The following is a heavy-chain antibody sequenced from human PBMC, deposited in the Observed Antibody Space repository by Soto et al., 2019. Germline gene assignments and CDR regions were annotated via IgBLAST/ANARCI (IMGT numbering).Heavy chain of an antibody. CDR2: IIPIFGTA. J-gene: IGHJ6*02. CDR1: GGTFSSYA. V-gene: IGHV1-69*12. D-gene: IGHD2-15*01. CDR3: ARSIVVVVAASTPYYYYGMDV. Sequence: QVQLVQSGAEVKKPGSSVKVSCKASGGTFSSYAISWVRQAPGQGLEWMGGIIPIFGTANYAQKFQGSVTITADESTSTAYMELSSLRSEDTAVYYCARSIVVVVAASTPYYYYGMDVWGQGTTVTVSS.